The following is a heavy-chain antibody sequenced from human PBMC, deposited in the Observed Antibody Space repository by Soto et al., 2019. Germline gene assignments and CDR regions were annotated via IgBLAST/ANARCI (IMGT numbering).Heavy chain of an antibody. J-gene: IGHJ4*02. CDR1: GYACTSYY. CDR2: IHPSAGST. D-gene: IGHD4-4*01. CDR3: ARDSLKSRGYSENDY. Sequence: ASVKSSCRASGYACTSYYMLWVPQAPGQGLEWMGIIHPSAGSTGYAQTFQGRVTMTSDTSTSTVYMELSSLRSEDTAVYYCARDSLKSRGYSENDYWCQGTLLTVSS. V-gene: IGHV1-46*03.